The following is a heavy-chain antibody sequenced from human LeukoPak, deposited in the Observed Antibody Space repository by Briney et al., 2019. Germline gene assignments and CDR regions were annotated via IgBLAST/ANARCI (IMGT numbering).Heavy chain of an antibody. CDR1: GFTVSDNN. J-gene: IGHJ3*02. CDR2: LHRDGSV. Sequence: GGSLRLSCAASGFTVSDNNMIWVRQAPGKGLEWVSTLHRDGSVRYADSVNGRFTISRDDSKNTLSPQMSSLRDEDAAVYYCASTNYYDSSGYSPAFDIWGQGTMVTVSS. V-gene: IGHV3-53*01. D-gene: IGHD3-22*01. CDR3: ASTNYYDSSGYSPAFDI.